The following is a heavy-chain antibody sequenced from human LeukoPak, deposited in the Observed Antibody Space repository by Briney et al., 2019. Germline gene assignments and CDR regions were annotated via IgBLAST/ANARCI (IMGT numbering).Heavy chain of an antibody. J-gene: IGHJ4*02. Sequence: GESLKISCKGSGYSFTSYWIGWVRQMPGKGLEWMGIIYPGDSDTRYSPSFQGQVTISADKSISTAYLQWSSLKASDTAMYYCARGPKYYDNSGYYYPPHFDYWGQGTLVTVSS. CDR3: ARGPKYYDNSGYYYPPHFDY. CDR2: IYPGDSDT. V-gene: IGHV5-51*01. D-gene: IGHD3-22*01. CDR1: GYSFTSYW.